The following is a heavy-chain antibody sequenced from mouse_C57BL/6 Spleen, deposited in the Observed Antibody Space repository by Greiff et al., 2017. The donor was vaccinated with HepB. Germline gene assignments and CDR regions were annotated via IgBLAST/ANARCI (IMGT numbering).Heavy chain of an antibody. D-gene: IGHD1-1*01. CDR1: GYTFTSYG. CDR3: ASEDYGSSYVDY. Sequence: QVHVKQSGAELARPGASVKLSCKASGYTFTSYGISWVKQRTGQGLEWIGEIYPRSGNTYYNEKFKGQATLTADKSSSTAYMELRSLTSEDSAVYFCASEDYGSSYVDYWGQGTTLTVSS. V-gene: IGHV1-81*01. J-gene: IGHJ2*01. CDR2: IYPRSGNT.